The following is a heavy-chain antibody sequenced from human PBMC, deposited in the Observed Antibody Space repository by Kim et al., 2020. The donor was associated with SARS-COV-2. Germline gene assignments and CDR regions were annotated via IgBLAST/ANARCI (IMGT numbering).Heavy chain of an antibody. CDR3: AKSDGLEWFLPFDY. D-gene: IGHD3-3*01. J-gene: IGHJ4*02. CDR2: ISWDGGST. CDR1: GFTFDDYT. Sequence: GGSLRLSCAASGFTFDDYTMHWVRQAPGKGLEWVSLISWDGGSTYYADSVKGRFTISRDNSKNSLYLQMNSLRTEDTALYYCAKSDGLEWFLPFDYWGQGTLVTVSS. V-gene: IGHV3-43*01.